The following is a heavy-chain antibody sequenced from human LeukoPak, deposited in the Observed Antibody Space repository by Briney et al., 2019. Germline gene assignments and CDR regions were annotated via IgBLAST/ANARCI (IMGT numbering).Heavy chain of an antibody. D-gene: IGHD6-13*01. Sequence: GASVKVSCKASGYTFTGYYMHWVRQAPGQGLEWMGWINPNSGGTNYAQKFQGWVTMTRDTSISTAYMELSRLRSDDTAVYYCARSFTGYSSSWAPRTNYYYYYGMDVWGQGTTVTVSS. J-gene: IGHJ6*02. CDR2: INPNSGGT. CDR3: ARSFTGYSSSWAPRTNYYYYYGMDV. CDR1: GYTFTGYY. V-gene: IGHV1-2*04.